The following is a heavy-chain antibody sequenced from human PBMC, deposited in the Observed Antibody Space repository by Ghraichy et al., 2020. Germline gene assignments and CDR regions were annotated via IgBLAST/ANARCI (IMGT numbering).Heavy chain of an antibody. CDR3: VMLSQLHPRRIEP. D-gene: IGHD1-1*01. J-gene: IGHJ4*02. Sequence: GGSLRLSCAASGFTFSSYGMHWVRQAPGQGLEWVAVISYDGSNKYYADSVKGRFTISRDIAKKTLNLQMKGLRAEDTAVYYCVMLSQLHPRRIEPRGQGILVTGSS. CDR2: ISYDGSNK. V-gene: IGHV3-30*03. CDR1: GFTFSSYG.